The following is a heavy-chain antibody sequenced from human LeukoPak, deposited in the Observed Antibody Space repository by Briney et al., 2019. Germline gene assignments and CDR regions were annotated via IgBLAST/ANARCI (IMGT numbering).Heavy chain of an antibody. D-gene: IGHD2-15*01. V-gene: IGHV4-59*01. J-gene: IGHJ4*02. CDR2: IYYSGST. CDR1: GGSISSYY. CDR3: ARAKVGMVAATDY. Sequence: PSETLSLTCTVSGGSISSYYWSWIRQPPGKGLEWIGYIYYSGSTNYNPSLKSRVTISVDTSKNQFSLKLSSVTAADTAVYYCARAKVGMVAATDYWGQGTLVTVSS.